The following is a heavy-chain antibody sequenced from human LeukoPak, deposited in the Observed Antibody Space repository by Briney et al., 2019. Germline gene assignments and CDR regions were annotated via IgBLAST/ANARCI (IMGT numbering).Heavy chain of an antibody. J-gene: IGHJ3*02. D-gene: IGHD2/OR15-2a*01. CDR2: IYYSGST. Sequence: KPSETLSLTCTVSGGSISSSTYYWGWIRQPPGKGLEWIGSIYYSGSTSYNPSLKSRVTISVDTSNNQFSLKLSSVTAADTALYYCARHLSASDAFDIWGQGTMVTVSS. CDR3: ARHLSASDAFDI. V-gene: IGHV4-39*01. CDR1: GGSISSSTYY.